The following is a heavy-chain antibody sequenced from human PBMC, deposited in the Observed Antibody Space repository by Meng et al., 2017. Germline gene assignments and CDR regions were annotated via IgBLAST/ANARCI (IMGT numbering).Heavy chain of an antibody. Sequence: GESLKISCAASGFTFSSYWMSWVRQAPGKGLEWVANIKQDGSEKYYADSVKGRFTISRDNAKNSLYLQMNSLRAEDTAVYYCARDGSMPVGVTFNAHYYFGMDVWGQGTTVTVSS. V-gene: IGHV3-7*01. D-gene: IGHD1-26*01. CDR3: ARDGSMPVGVTFNAHYYFGMDV. CDR2: IKQDGSEK. CDR1: GFTFSSYW. J-gene: IGHJ6*02.